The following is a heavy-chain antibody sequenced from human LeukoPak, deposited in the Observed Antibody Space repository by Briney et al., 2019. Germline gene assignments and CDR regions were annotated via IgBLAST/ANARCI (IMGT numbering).Heavy chain of an antibody. V-gene: IGHV3-30-3*01. J-gene: IGHJ6*02. Sequence: GGSLRLSCAASGFTFSSYAMHWVRQAPGKGLEWVAVISYDGSNKYYADSVKGRFTISRDNSKNTLCLQMNSLRAEDTAVYYCARDVRYCSGGSCHNYYYYGMDVWGQGTTVTVSS. CDR2: ISYDGSNK. D-gene: IGHD2-15*01. CDR3: ARDVRYCSGGSCHNYYYYGMDV. CDR1: GFTFSSYA.